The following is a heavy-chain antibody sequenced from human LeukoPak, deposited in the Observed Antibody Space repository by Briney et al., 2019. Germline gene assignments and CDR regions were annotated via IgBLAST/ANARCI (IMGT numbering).Heavy chain of an antibody. V-gene: IGHV3-23*01. CDR2: ISGRAGAGNT. CDR3: AKCGSGRYDFWSGYNY. Sequence: GGSLRLSCAASGFTISSYGMNWVRQAPGKGLEWVSGISGRAGAGNTYYADSVKGRFTISRDNSKNTLYLQMNSLRPEDTAVYYCAKCGSGRYDFWSGYNYWGQGTLVTVSS. CDR1: GFTISSYG. D-gene: IGHD3-3*01. J-gene: IGHJ4*02.